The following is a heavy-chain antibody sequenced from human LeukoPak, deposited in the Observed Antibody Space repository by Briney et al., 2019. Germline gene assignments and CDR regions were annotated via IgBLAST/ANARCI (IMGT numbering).Heavy chain of an antibody. J-gene: IGHJ3*02. Sequence: GSLILSCAASGFTFSSYAMSWVRQAPGKGLEWVSAISGSGGSTYYAASVKGRFTISRDNSKNTLYLQMNSLRAEDTAVYYCAKARGYCSGGSCYSGFHDAFHIWGQGTMVTVSS. CDR2: ISGSGGST. D-gene: IGHD2-15*01. V-gene: IGHV3-23*01. CDR3: AKARGYCSGGSCYSGFHDAFHI. CDR1: GFTFSSYA.